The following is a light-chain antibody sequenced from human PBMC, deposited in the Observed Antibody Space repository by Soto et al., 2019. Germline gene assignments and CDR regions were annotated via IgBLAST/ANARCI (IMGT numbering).Light chain of an antibody. CDR2: GAS. Sequence: EIVVTQSPVTLSVSPGERATLSCRAGQSVSSNLAWYQQKPGQAPRLLIYGASTRATGIPARFTGSGSGTEFTLTISSLQFDDSAVYYCQQYNNWWTFGQGTKVDIK. CDR1: QSVSSN. V-gene: IGKV3-15*01. J-gene: IGKJ1*01. CDR3: QQYNNWWT.